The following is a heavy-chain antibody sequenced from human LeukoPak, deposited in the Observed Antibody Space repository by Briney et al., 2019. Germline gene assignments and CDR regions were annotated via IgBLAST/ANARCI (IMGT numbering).Heavy chain of an antibody. V-gene: IGHV3-7*01. J-gene: IGHJ4*02. D-gene: IGHD2-15*01. CDR2: IKQDGSEK. CDR3: ARDRTRGYCSGGSCYSFDY. CDR1: GFTFSSYW. Sequence: GGSLRLFCAASGFTFSSYWMSWVRQAPGKGLEWVANIKQDGSEKYYVDSVKGRFTISRDNAKNSLYLQMNSLRAEDTAVYYCARDRTRGYCSGGSCYSFDYWGQGTLVTVSS.